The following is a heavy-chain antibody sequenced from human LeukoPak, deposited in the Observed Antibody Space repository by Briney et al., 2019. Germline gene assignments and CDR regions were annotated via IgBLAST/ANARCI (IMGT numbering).Heavy chain of an antibody. CDR1: GFTFVNYW. D-gene: IGHD5-18*01. CDR2: IKKDGSEK. CDR3: ARHLSGVTGYTYGRGIDY. V-gene: IGHV3-7*01. Sequence: GGSLRLSCAASGFTFVNYWLSWVRQAPGKGLEWVANIKKDGSEKYYVDSVKGRFTISRDNAKTSLYLQMNSLRAEDTAVYYCARHLSGVTGYTYGRGIDYWGQGTLVTVSS. J-gene: IGHJ4*02.